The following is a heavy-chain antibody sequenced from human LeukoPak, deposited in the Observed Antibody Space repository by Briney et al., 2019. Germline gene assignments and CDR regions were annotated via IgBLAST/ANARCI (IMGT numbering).Heavy chain of an antibody. Sequence: ASVKVSCKASGYTVTVYHMHWVRQAPGQGLEWMGWINPNSGGTDYAQKFQGRVTITADESTSTAYMELSSLRSEDTAVYYCASLDYGDLRAPWGQGTLVTAPS. V-gene: IGHV1-2*02. D-gene: IGHD4-17*01. CDR3: ASLDYGDLRAP. CDR1: GYTVTVYH. CDR2: INPNSGGT. J-gene: IGHJ5*02.